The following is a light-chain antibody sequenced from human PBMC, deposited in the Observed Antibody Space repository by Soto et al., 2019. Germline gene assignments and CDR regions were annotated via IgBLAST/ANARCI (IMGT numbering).Light chain of an antibody. CDR2: GAS. CDR3: QHYNYWPPKT. V-gene: IGKV3-20*01. Sequence: EIVLTQSPGTLSLSPGERATLSCRASQSVRSSHLAWYQQKPGQAPRLLIYGASSRATGIPDRFSGSGSGTDFTLTISSLQSEDFAVYYCQHYNYWPPKTFGQGTKVDIK. J-gene: IGKJ1*01. CDR1: QSVRSSH.